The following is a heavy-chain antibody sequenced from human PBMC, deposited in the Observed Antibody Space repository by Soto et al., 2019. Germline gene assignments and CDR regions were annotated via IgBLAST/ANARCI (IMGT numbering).Heavy chain of an antibody. V-gene: IGHV3-48*03. J-gene: IGHJ6*02. CDR1: GFTFSSYE. CDR3: ARLEAGHYYYYGMDV. CDR2: ISSSGSTI. D-gene: IGHD3-10*01. Sequence: EVQLVESGGGLVQPGGSLRLSCAASGFTFSSYEMNWVRQAPGKGLEWVSYISSSGSTIYYADSVKGRFTISRDNAKNSLYLQMNSLRAEDTAVYYCARLEAGHYYYYGMDVWGQGTTVTVSS.